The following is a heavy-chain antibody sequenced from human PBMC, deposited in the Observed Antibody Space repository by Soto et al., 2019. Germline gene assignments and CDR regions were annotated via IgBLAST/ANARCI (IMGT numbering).Heavy chain of an antibody. CDR1: GFTFSSYA. Sequence: GGSLRLSCAASGFTFSSYAMNWVRQAPGKGLEWVSAISGSGGSTYYADSVKGRFTISRDNSKNTLYLQMNSLRAEDTAVYYCAKDTGTTGTGFYFDYWGQGTLVTVSS. CDR2: ISGSGGST. V-gene: IGHV3-23*01. CDR3: AKDTGTTGTGFYFDY. J-gene: IGHJ4*02. D-gene: IGHD1-1*01.